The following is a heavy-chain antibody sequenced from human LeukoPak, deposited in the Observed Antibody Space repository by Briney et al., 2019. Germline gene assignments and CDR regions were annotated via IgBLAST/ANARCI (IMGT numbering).Heavy chain of an antibody. CDR2: INSDGSST. CDR3: ARDDRSGYFDY. CDR1: GFTFSSHW. D-gene: IGHD3-3*01. J-gene: IGHJ4*02. Sequence: GGSLRLSCAASGFTFSSHWMHWVRQAPGKGLVWVSRINSDGSSTSYADSVKGRFTFSRDNAKNTLYLQINSLRAEDTAVYYCARDDRSGYFDYWGQGALFTVSS. V-gene: IGHV3-74*01.